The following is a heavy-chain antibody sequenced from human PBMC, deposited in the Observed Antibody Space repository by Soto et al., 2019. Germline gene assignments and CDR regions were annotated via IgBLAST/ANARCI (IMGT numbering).Heavy chain of an antibody. J-gene: IGHJ4*02. CDR1: GLTFGSRA. V-gene: IGHV3-23*01. Sequence: GSLRLSCVASGLTFGSRAMTWVRQAPGEGLQWVSTITDTGGDAKYADSVRGRFVISRDNSKKTLYLQMTSLTAEDSAMYYCARGSTDSYPGSRIFDFWGRGTLVTVSS. CDR3: ARGSTDSYPGSRIFDF. D-gene: IGHD3-10*01. CDR2: ITDTGGDA.